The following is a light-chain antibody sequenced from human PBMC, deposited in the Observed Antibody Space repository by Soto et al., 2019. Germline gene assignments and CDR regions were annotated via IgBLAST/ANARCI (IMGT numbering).Light chain of an antibody. CDR1: RSDVGGYNY. Sequence: QSALTQPASVSGSPGQSITISCTGTRSDVGGYNYVSWYQHHPGKAPKLLIYEVTNRPAEVSKRFSGSKSGITASLTISGLQSEDEADYYCSSYTSGSTVIFGGGTKLPVL. CDR2: EVT. V-gene: IGLV2-14*01. J-gene: IGLJ2*01. CDR3: SSYTSGSTVI.